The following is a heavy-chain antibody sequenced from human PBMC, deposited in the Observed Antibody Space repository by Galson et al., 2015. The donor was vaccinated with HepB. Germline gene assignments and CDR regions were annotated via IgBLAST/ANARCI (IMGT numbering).Heavy chain of an antibody. CDR3: AKLRWFGELNWFDP. Sequence: SLRLSCAASGFTVSSNYMSWVRQAPGKGLEWVSVIYSGGSTYYADSVKGRFTISRDNSKNTLYLQMNSLRAEDTAVYYCAKLRWFGELNWFDPWGQGTLVTVSS. J-gene: IGHJ5*02. CDR2: IYSGGST. CDR1: GFTVSSNY. D-gene: IGHD3-10*01. V-gene: IGHV3-53*01.